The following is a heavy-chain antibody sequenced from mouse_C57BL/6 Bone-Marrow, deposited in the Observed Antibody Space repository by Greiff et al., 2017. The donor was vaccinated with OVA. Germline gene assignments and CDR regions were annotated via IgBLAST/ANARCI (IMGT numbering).Heavy chain of an antibody. D-gene: IGHD1-1*01. CDR2: IRNKANGYTT. J-gene: IGHJ1*03. CDR1: GFTFTDYY. Sequence: EVQRVESGGGLVQPGGSLSLSCAASGFTFTDYYMSWVRQPPGKALEWLGFIRNKANGYTTEYSASVKGRFTISRDNSQSILYLQMNALRAEDSATYYCARWDYYGGYFDVWGTGTTVTVSS. V-gene: IGHV7-3*01. CDR3: ARWDYYGGYFDV.